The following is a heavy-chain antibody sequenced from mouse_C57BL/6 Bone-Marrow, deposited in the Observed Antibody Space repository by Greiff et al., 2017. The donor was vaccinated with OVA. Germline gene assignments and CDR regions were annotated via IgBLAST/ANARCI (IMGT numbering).Heavy chain of an antibody. D-gene: IGHD1-1*01. CDR2: ISSGSSTT. J-gene: IGHJ3*01. Sequence: EVQRVESGGGLVKPGGSLKLSCAASGFTFSDYGMHWVRQAPEKGLEWVAYISSGSSTTYYADTVKGRFTISRDNAKNTLFLQMTSLRSEDTAMYYCARVYYYGSSPPFDYWGQGTLVTVSA. CDR3: ARVYYYGSSPPFDY. CDR1: GFTFSDYG. V-gene: IGHV5-17*01.